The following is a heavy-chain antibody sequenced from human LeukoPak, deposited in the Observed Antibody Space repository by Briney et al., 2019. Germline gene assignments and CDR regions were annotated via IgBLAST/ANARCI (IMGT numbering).Heavy chain of an antibody. CDR2: ISAYNDHT. Sequence: ASVKVSCKSSGYTFTSYGINWVRQAPGQGLEWMGWISAYNDHTDYAQKFQGRVSLTTETPTGTVYMELRSLRSDDTAVYYCARDRGYYDILTGYSRDAFDIWGQGTMVTVSS. V-gene: IGHV1-18*01. J-gene: IGHJ3*02. D-gene: IGHD3-9*01. CDR1: GYTFTSYG. CDR3: ARDRGYYDILTGYSRDAFDI.